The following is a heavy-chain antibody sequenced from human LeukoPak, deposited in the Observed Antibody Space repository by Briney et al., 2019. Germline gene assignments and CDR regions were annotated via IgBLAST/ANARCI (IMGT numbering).Heavy chain of an antibody. D-gene: IGHD6-6*01. Sequence: AASVTVSCKASGYSFTSYAMHWVRQAPGQGLEWMGWINADNGDTKYSQKFQGRVTITRDTSASTAYMEVSSLRSEDTAVYYCARDVSSSSDYWGQGTLVTVSS. CDR2: INADNGDT. CDR3: ARDVSSSSDY. V-gene: IGHV1-3*01. J-gene: IGHJ4*02. CDR1: GYSFTSYA.